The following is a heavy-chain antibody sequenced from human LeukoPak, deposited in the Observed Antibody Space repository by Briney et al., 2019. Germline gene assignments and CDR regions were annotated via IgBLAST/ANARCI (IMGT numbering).Heavy chain of an antibody. Sequence: GASVKVSCKASGGTFSSYAISWVRQAPGQGLEWMGGIIPIFGTANYAQKFQGRVTITADKSTSTAYMELSSLRSEDTAVYYCARDGDFRGWFDPWGQGTLVTVSS. CDR3: ARDGDFRGWFDP. J-gene: IGHJ5*02. V-gene: IGHV1-69*06. D-gene: IGHD7-27*01. CDR1: GGTFSSYA. CDR2: IIPIFGTA.